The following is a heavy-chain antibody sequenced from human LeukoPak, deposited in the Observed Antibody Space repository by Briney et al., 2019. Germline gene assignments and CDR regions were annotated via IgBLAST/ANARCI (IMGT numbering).Heavy chain of an antibody. Sequence: SETLSLTCAVYGGSFSGYYWSWIRQPPGKGLEWIGEINHSGSTNYNPSLKSRVTISVDTSKNQFSLKLSSVTAADTAVYYCAGRMIRITMVRGSPFDPWGQGTLVTVSS. D-gene: IGHD3-10*01. CDR2: INHSGST. CDR1: GGSFSGYY. J-gene: IGHJ5*02. CDR3: AGRMIRITMVRGSPFDP. V-gene: IGHV4-34*01.